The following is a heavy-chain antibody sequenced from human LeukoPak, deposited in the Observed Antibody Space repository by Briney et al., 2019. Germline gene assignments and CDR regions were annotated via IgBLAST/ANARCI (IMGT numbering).Heavy chain of an antibody. J-gene: IGHJ5*02. CDR3: ARGPRITMVRGVIIPNWFDP. D-gene: IGHD3-10*01. CDR2: INHSGST. CDR1: GGSFSGYY. V-gene: IGHV4-34*01. Sequence: PSETLSLTCAVYGGSFSGYYWSWIRQPPGKGLEWIGEINHSGSTNYNPSHKSRVTISVDTSKNQFSLKLSSVTAADTAVYYCARGPRITMVRGVIIPNWFDPWGQGTLVTVSS.